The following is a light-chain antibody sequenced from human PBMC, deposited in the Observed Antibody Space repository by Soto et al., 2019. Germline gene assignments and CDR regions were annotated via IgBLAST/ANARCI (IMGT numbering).Light chain of an antibody. CDR3: HQYEAYPFT. J-gene: IGKJ4*01. CDR1: QYIHSW. V-gene: IGKV1-5*03. CDR2: KAS. Sequence: DIQMTQSPSTLSAFVGDRVTITCRASQYIHSWLAWYQQKPGKAPQFLIYKASILESGVPSRFSGSGSGTEFTLTISSVQPDDFATYHCHQYEAYPFTFGGGTKVEIK.